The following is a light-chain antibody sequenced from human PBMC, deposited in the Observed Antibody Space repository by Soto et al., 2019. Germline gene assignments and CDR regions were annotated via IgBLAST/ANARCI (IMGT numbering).Light chain of an antibody. CDR2: GAS. CDR1: QSVTSSY. CDR3: QQYGSSPLT. J-gene: IGKJ3*01. V-gene: IGKV3-20*01. Sequence: EIVLTQSPGTLSLSPGERATLTCRASQSVTSSYLAWYQQKPGQAPRLLMYGASSRASGTPDRFSGSGSGTDFTLTISRLEPEDFAVYYCQQYGSSPLTFGPGTKVDNK.